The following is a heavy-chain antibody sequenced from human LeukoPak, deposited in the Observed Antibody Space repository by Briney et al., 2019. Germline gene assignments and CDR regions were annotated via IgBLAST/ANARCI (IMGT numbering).Heavy chain of an antibody. Sequence: GGSLRLSCAASGFTFSSYAMSWVRQAPGKGLEGVSAISGSGGSTYYADSVKGRFTISRDNSKNTLYLQMNSLRAEDTAVYYCATPPGITFGGVIVLGYFDYWGQGTLVTVSS. CDR1: GFTFSSYA. CDR3: ATPPGITFGGVIVLGYFDY. J-gene: IGHJ4*02. CDR2: ISGSGGST. D-gene: IGHD3-16*02. V-gene: IGHV3-23*01.